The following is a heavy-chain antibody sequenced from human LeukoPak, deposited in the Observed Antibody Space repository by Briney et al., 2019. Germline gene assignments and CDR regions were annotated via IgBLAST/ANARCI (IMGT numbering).Heavy chain of an antibody. CDR1: GGSFSGYY. D-gene: IGHD3-16*02. Sequence: ASETLSLTCAVYGGSFSGYYWSWIRQPPGKGLEWIGEINHSGSTNYNPSLKSRVTISVDTSKNQFSLKLSSVTAADTAVYYCARDRDYVWGSYRPYFDYWGQGTLVTVSS. CDR3: ARDRDYVWGSYRPYFDY. V-gene: IGHV4-34*01. CDR2: INHSGST. J-gene: IGHJ4*02.